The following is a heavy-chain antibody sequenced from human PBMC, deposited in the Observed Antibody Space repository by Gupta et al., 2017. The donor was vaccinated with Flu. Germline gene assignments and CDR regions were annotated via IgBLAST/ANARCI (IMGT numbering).Heavy chain of an antibody. J-gene: IGHJ3*02. D-gene: IGHD4-23*01. V-gene: IGHV1-8*01. Sequence: QVQLVQSGAEVKKPGASVKVSCKASGYTFTSYDINWVRQATGQGLEWMGWMNPNSGNTGYAQKFQGRVTMTRNTSISTAYMELSSLRSEDTAVYYCARGDYGGNSEGKDAFDIWGQGTMVTVSS. CDR3: ARGDYGGNSEGKDAFDI. CDR1: GYTFTSYD. CDR2: MNPNSGNT.